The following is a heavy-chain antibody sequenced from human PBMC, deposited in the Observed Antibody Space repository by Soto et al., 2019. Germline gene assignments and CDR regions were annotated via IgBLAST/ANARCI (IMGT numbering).Heavy chain of an antibody. CDR2: IKSKTDGGTT. CDR1: GFTFSNAW. Sequence: PGGSLRLSCAASGFTFSNAWMNWVRQAPGKGLEWVGRIKSKTDGGTTDYAAPVKGRFTISRDDSKNTLYLQMNSLKTEDTAVYYCTTGEWFGELDYGMDVRGQRTTVTVSS. V-gene: IGHV3-15*07. J-gene: IGHJ6*02. D-gene: IGHD3-10*01. CDR3: TTGEWFGELDYGMDV.